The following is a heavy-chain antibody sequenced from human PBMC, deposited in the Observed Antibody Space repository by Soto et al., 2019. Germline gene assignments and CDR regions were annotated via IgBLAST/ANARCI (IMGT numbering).Heavy chain of an antibody. D-gene: IGHD3-3*01. CDR2: IIPIFGTA. Sequence: QVQLVQSGAEVKKPGSSVKVSCKASGGTFSSYAISWVRQAPGQGLEWMGGIIPIFGTANYAQKFQGRVTITPDESTSTDYMELSSLRSEDTAVYYCARGEPYYDFWRGYPQQYYYGMDVWGQGTTVTVSS. CDR3: ARGEPYYDFWRGYPQQYYYGMDV. V-gene: IGHV1-69*01. CDR1: GGTFSSYA. J-gene: IGHJ6*02.